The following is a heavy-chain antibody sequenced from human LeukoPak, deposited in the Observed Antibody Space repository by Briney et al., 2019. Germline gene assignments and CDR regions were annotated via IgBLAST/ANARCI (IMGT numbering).Heavy chain of an antibody. Sequence: GGSLRLSCTASGFNFSHYTMTWVRQAPGKGQEWVSCISSGGRYIYYSKSLKGRFTVSRDGASSSLSLQMDSLRAEDSAVYYCARASILPRCFGGSCFAPLDYWGQGSLIAVSS. CDR2: ISSGGRYI. D-gene: IGHD2-15*01. CDR1: GFNFSHYT. V-gene: IGHV3-21*01. J-gene: IGHJ4*02. CDR3: ARASILPRCFGGSCFAPLDY.